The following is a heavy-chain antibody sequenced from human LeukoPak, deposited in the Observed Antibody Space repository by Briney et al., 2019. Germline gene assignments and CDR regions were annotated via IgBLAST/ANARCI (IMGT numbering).Heavy chain of an antibody. Sequence: GGSLRLSCAASGFTFSSYSMNWVRQAPGKGLEWVSSISSSSSYIYYAVSVKGRFTISRDNAKNSLYLQMNSLRAEDTAVYYCARDDEYSSSSVGGYYYYYMDVWGKGTTVTVSS. D-gene: IGHD6-6*01. J-gene: IGHJ6*03. CDR1: GFTFSSYS. CDR2: ISSSSSYI. V-gene: IGHV3-21*01. CDR3: ARDDEYSSSSVGGYYYYYMDV.